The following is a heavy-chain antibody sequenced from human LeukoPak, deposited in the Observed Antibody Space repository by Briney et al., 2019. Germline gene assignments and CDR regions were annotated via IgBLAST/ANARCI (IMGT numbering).Heavy chain of an antibody. J-gene: IGHJ3*02. D-gene: IGHD3-10*01. CDR2: ISAYNGNT. Sequence: GASVKVSCKASGYTFTSYGISWVRQAPGQGLEWMGWISAYNGNTNYAQKLQGRVTMTTDTSTSTAYMELRSLRSDETAVYYCARDRLDVWFGELSDAFDIWGQGTMVTVSS. V-gene: IGHV1-18*01. CDR1: GYTFTSYG. CDR3: ARDRLDVWFGELSDAFDI.